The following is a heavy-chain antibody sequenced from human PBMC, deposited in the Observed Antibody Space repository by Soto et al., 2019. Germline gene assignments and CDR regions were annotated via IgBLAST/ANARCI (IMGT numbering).Heavy chain of an antibody. CDR2: INPNSGGT. CDR3: ARELHNWNYLDY. Sequence: ASVKFSCKASGYTFTGYYMRWVRQAPGQGLEWMGWINPNSGGTNYAQKFQGWVTMTRDTSISTAYMELSRLRSDDTAVYYCARELHNWNYLDYWGQGTLVTVSS. J-gene: IGHJ4*02. CDR1: GYTFTGYY. D-gene: IGHD1-20*01. V-gene: IGHV1-2*04.